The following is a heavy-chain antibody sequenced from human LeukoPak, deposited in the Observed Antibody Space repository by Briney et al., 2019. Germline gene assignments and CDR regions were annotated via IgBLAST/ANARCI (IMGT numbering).Heavy chain of an antibody. CDR1: GFAFSTFA. V-gene: IGHV3-30-3*01. D-gene: IGHD1-26*01. Sequence: GGSLRLSCAASGFAFSTFAMHWVRQAPGKGLEWVSFISFDGGMKYYADSVKGRFTISRDNSESTLFLQMSSLRADDTAVYYCARDSGSYYAPRFDYWGQGTLVTVSS. CDR3: ARDSGSYYAPRFDY. CDR2: ISFDGGMK. J-gene: IGHJ4*02.